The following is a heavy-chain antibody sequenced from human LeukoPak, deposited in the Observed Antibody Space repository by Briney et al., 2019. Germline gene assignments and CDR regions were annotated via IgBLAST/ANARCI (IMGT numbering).Heavy chain of an antibody. V-gene: IGHV3-11*04. D-gene: IGHD6-19*01. Sequence: PGGSLRLSCAASGFTFSDYYMSWIRQAPGKGLEWVSYISSSGSTIYYADSVKGRFTISRDNAKNSLHLQMNSLRAEDTAVYYCATWGSIAVADHHYWGQGTLVTVSS. J-gene: IGHJ4*02. CDR3: ATWGSIAVADHHY. CDR2: ISSSGSTI. CDR1: GFTFSDYY.